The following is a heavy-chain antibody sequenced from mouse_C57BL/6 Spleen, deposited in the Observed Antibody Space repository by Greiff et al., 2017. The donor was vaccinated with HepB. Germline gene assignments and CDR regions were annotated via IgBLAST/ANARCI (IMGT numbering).Heavy chain of an antibody. CDR3: ERGWEGLDY. V-gene: IGHV1-82*01. CDR2: IYPGDGDT. D-gene: IGHD4-1*01. Sequence: QVQLQQSGPELVKPGASVKISCKASGYAFSSSWMNWVKQRPGKGLEWIGRIYPGDGDTNYNGKFKGKATLTADKSSSTAYMQLSSLKSEDSAVYYCERGWEGLDYWGQDTTLTVSS. J-gene: IGHJ2*01. CDR1: GYAFSSSW.